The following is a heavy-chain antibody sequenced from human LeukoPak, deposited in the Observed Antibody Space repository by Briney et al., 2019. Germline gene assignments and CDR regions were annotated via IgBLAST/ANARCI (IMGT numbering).Heavy chain of an antibody. J-gene: IGHJ4*02. V-gene: IGHV3-23*01. CDR2: ISGSGGST. Sequence: LRLSCAASXFTFSSYAMSWVGQAPGKGLEGVSAISGSGGSTYYADSVKGRFTISRDNSKNTLYLQMNSLRAEDTAVYYCAKGVTMIVVCIDYWGQGTLVTVSS. CDR3: AKGVTMIVVCIDY. D-gene: IGHD3-22*01. CDR1: XFTFSSYA.